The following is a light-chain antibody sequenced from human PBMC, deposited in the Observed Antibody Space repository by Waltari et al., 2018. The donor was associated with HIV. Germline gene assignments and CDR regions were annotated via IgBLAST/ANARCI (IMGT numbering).Light chain of an antibody. CDR2: GTT. CDR3: QSYDSSLSGSSVV. V-gene: IGLV1-40*01. Sequence: QSVLTQPPSVSGAPGQRVTISCTGSSSNFGTGYNVHWYQQFPGTPPNCLIYGTTNRPSGVPDRFSGSKSGTSASLAITGLQAEDEADYYCQSYDSSLSGSSVVFGGGTKLTVL. J-gene: IGLJ2*01. CDR1: SSNFGTGYN.